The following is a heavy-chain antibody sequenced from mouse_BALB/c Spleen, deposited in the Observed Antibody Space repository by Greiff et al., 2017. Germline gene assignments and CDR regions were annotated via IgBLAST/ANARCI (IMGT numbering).Heavy chain of an antibody. CDR1: GYAFTNYL. CDR2: INPGSGGT. V-gene: IGHV1-54*01. J-gene: IGHJ2*01. D-gene: IGHD4-1*01. Sequence: VQLQQSGAELVRPGTSVKVSCKASGYAFTNYLIEWVKQRPGQGLEWIGVINPGSGGTNYNEKFKGKATLTADKSSSTAYMQLSSLTSDDSAVYFCARVNLGYFDYWGQGTTLTVSS. CDR3: ARVNLGYFDY.